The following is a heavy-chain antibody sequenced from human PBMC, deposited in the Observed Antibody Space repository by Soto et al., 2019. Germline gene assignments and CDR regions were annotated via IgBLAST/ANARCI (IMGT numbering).Heavy chain of an antibody. J-gene: IGHJ4*02. Sequence: QITLKESGPTLVKPTQTLTLTCTFSGFSLTTSGVAVGWIRQPPGKALEWLALIYWDDDKRYSPSLKSRLTITKDPSKNQVVLTMTNMDPVDTATYYCAHSTSLPSELDFDYWGQGTLVTVSS. CDR3: AHSTSLPSELDFDY. CDR2: IYWDDDK. D-gene: IGHD2-2*01. V-gene: IGHV2-5*02. CDR1: GFSLTTSGVA.